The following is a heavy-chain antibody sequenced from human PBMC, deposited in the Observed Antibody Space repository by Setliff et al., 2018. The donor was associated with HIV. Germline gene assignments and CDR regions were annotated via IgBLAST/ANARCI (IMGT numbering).Heavy chain of an antibody. D-gene: IGHD6-6*01. CDR1: GFTFSSYW. V-gene: IGHV3-7*03. J-gene: IGHJ6*03. CDR3: AREGYSSSSAYYYYMDV. Sequence: PGGSLRLSCAASGFTFSSYWMSWVRLAPGKGLEWVANLKQDGSEKNYVDSVKGRFTISRDNAKKSLYLQMTSLRVEDTAVYYCAREGYSSSSAYYYYMDVWGTGTTVTVS. CDR2: LKQDGSEK.